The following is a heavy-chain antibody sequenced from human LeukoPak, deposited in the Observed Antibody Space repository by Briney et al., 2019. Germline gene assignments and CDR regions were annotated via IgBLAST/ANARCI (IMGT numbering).Heavy chain of an antibody. CDR3: VHGAPFDS. V-gene: IGHV3-74*01. J-gene: IGHJ4*02. CDR1: GITFGTDA. D-gene: IGHD3-10*01. CDR2: INGDGRAT. Sequence: GGSLRLSCAASGITFGTDAMHWVRQLPGKGLQWVSRINGDGRATAYADSVKGRYVISRDNAKNTLYLHLNSLSPEDTPVYYRVHGAPFDSWGQGTLVTVSS.